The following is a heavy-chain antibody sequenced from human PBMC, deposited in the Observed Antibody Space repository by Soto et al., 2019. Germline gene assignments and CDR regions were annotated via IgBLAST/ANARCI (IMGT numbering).Heavy chain of an antibody. CDR3: ARGPAMDYDILTGYHYYGMDV. Sequence: QVQLQESGPGLVKPSGTLSLTCAVSGGSISSSNWWSWVRQPPGNGLEWIGEIYHSGSTNYNPSLKSRVTISVDKSKNQFSLKLSSVTAADTAVYYCARGPAMDYDILTGYHYYGMDVWGQGTTVTVSS. D-gene: IGHD3-9*01. V-gene: IGHV4-4*02. J-gene: IGHJ6*02. CDR1: GGSISSSNW. CDR2: IYHSGST.